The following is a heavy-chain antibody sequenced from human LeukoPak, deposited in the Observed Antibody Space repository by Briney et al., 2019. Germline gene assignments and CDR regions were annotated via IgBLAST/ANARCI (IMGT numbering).Heavy chain of an antibody. CDR2: IVVGSGNT. CDR3: ARGVDYSGYDLDYDAFDI. J-gene: IGHJ3*02. V-gene: IGHV1-58*01. CDR1: GFTFTSSA. Sequence: VASVKVSCKASGFTFTSSAVQWVRQARGQRLEWIGWIVVGSGNTNYAQKFQERVTITRDMSTSTAYMELSSLRSEDTAVYYCARGVDYSGYDLDYDAFDIWGQGTMVTVSS. D-gene: IGHD5-12*01.